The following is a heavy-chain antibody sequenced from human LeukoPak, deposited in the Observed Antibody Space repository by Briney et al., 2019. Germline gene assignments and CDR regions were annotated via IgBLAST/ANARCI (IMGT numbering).Heavy chain of an antibody. J-gene: IGHJ6*02. D-gene: IGHD3-10*01. CDR3: ARDPDYYASGSYGYYYGMDV. CDR1: GGSISSYY. V-gene: IGHV4-4*07. Sequence: PSDTLSLTCTVSGGSISSYYWSWIRQPAGKGLEWIGRIYTSGSTNYNPSLKSRVTMSVDTSKNQFSLKLSSVTAADTAVYYCARDPDYYASGSYGYYYGMDVWGQGTTVTVSS. CDR2: IYTSGST.